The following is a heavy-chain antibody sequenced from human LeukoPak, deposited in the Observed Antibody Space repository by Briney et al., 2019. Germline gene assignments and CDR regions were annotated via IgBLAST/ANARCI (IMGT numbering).Heavy chain of an antibody. CDR2: ISYDGSSK. D-gene: IGHD3-10*01. J-gene: IGHJ4*02. Sequence: GGSLRLSCAASGFTFSSYGMHWVRQAPGKGLEWVAVISYDGSSKYYADSVKGRFTISRDNSKNTLYLQMNSLRAEDTAVYYCAKDLWDYYGSGSTLDYWGQGTLVTVSS. CDR1: GFTFSSYG. CDR3: AKDLWDYYGSGSTLDY. V-gene: IGHV3-30*18.